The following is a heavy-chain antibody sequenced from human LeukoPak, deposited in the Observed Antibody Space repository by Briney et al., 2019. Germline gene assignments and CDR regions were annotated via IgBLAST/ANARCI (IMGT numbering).Heavy chain of an antibody. D-gene: IGHD3-22*01. CDR1: GLNLRSYA. J-gene: IGHJ4*01. CDR2: ISGSGGST. Sequence: GGSLRLSCAGSGLNLRSYALTWVRQAPGKGLEWVSAISGSGGSTYYADSVKGRFTISRDNSKNTLYLQMNSLRAEDTAVYYCAKDRHYYDMWGQGTLVTVSS. V-gene: IGHV3-23*01. CDR3: AKDRHYYDM.